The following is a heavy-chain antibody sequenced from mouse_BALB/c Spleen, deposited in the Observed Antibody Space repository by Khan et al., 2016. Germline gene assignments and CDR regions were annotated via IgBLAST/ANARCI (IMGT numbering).Heavy chain of an antibody. V-gene: IGHV1S56*01. CDR3: ARAGWNYRGFYAMAY. J-gene: IGHJ4*01. CDR2: IDPGNVNP. CDR1: GYTFSTYY. Sequence: QVQLKQSGPELVKPGASVRISCKASGYTFSTYYMHWVKQRPGQGLEWIGWIDPGNVNPKYNEKFKGKATLTADKSSSTAYMQLSSLTSDDSAVFFCARAGWNYRGFYAMAYWVQGPSVTVPS. D-gene: IGHD2-14*01.